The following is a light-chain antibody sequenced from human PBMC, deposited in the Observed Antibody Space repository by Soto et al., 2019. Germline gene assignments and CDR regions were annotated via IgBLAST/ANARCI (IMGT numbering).Light chain of an antibody. CDR3: SSYSTGGSYV. CDR1: SSDVGGYNS. V-gene: IGLV2-14*03. Sequence: QSALTQPASVSGSPGQSIAISCTGTSSDVGGYNSASCYQQHPGKAPKLLIYDVSNRPSGVSNRFSGSKSGNTASLTISGLQAEDEADYYCSSYSTGGSYVFGTGTKVTVL. CDR2: DVS. J-gene: IGLJ1*01.